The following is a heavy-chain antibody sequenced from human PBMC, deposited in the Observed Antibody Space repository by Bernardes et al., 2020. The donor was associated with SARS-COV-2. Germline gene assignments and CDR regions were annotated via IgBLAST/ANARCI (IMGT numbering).Heavy chain of an antibody. J-gene: IGHJ4*02. D-gene: IGHD3-16*01. CDR3: ARANNFNYVYPVD. CDR2: VNYGGSA. Sequence: SETLSLTCTVSGGSISGYYWNWFRQPPGKGPEWIGYVNYGGSANYNPSLKSRVTISIDTSKRQFSLRLSSVTAADTATYFCARANNFNYVYPVDWGQGTLVTVSS. CDR1: GGSISGYY. V-gene: IGHV4-59*01.